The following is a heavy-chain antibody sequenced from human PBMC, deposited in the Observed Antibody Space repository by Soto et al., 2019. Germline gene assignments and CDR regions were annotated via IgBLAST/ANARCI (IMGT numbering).Heavy chain of an antibody. Sequence: PGGSLRLSCAASGFTFRSYAMHWFRQAPGKGLEWVAVISYDGSNKYYADSVKGRFTISRDNSKNTLYLQMNSLRAEDTAVYYSAREAVGAIFFDYWGQGTPVTVSS. V-gene: IGHV3-30-3*01. CDR3: AREAVGAIFFDY. J-gene: IGHJ4*02. CDR2: ISYDGSNK. D-gene: IGHD1-26*01. CDR1: GFTFRSYA.